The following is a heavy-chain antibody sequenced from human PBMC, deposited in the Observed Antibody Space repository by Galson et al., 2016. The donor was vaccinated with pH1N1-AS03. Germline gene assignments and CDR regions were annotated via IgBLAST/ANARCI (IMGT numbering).Heavy chain of an antibody. V-gene: IGHV3-9*01. Sequence: SLRLSCAASGFTFDDYAMHWVRLAPGKGLEWVSGITWNSDSIGYADSVKGRFTISRDNAQNSPYLQMNSLRSEDTALYYCTALDFWGQGTLVTVAS. CDR3: TALDF. CDR2: ITWNSDSI. CDR1: GFTFDDYA. J-gene: IGHJ4*02.